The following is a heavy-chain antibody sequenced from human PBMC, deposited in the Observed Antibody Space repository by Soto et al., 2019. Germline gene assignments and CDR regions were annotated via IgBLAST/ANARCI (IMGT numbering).Heavy chain of an antibody. J-gene: IGHJ4*02. Sequence: QVQLVESGGGLVQPGGSLRLSCAASGFTFSDYYMNWIRQAPGKGLEWVSYISSSGSTIYHADSVKGRFTISRDNAKNSLYLQMNSLRAEDTAVYYCARDLVGASSGWTTFDYWGQGTLVTVSS. CDR2: ISSSGSTI. V-gene: IGHV3-11*01. CDR3: ARDLVGASSGWTTFDY. CDR1: GFTFSDYY. D-gene: IGHD6-19*01.